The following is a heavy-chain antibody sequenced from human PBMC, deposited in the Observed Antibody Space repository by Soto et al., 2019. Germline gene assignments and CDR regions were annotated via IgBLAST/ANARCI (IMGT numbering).Heavy chain of an antibody. V-gene: IGHV4-31*03. CDR2: IYYSGST. CDR3: AREYLLQETQTSMTYPLWDYYYMDV. J-gene: IGHJ6*03. CDR1: GGSISSGGYY. D-gene: IGHD1-26*01. Sequence: SETLSLTCTVSGGSISSGGYYWSWIRQHPGKGLEWIGYIYYSGSTYYNPSLKSRVTISVDTSKNQFSLKLSSVTAADTAVYYCAREYLLQETQTSMTYPLWDYYYMDVWGKGTTVTVSS.